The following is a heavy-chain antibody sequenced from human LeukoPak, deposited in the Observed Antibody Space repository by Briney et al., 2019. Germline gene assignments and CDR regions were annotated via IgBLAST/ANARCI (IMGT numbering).Heavy chain of an antibody. Sequence: PSETLSPTCAVSGGSISSYYWSWIRQPAGKGLEWIGRLYTSGSTNYNPSLKSRVTMSVDTSKNQFSLKLSSVTAADTAVYYCARTTPMSTIDYWGQGTLVTVSS. CDR2: LYTSGST. CDR1: GGSISSYY. CDR3: ARTTPMSTIDY. D-gene: IGHD5-18*01. V-gene: IGHV4-4*07. J-gene: IGHJ4*02.